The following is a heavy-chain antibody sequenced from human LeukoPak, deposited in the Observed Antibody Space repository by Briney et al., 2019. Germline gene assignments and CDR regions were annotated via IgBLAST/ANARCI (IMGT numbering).Heavy chain of an antibody. V-gene: IGHV3-21*01. Sequence: GGSLRLSCAASGFTFSSYSMNWVRQAPGKGLEWVSSISSSSSYIYYAGSVKGRFTISRENAKNSLYLQMNSLRAGDTAVYYCARSSGALENAFDIWGQGTTVTVSS. CDR2: ISSSSSYI. CDR1: GFTFSSYS. CDR3: ARSSGALENAFDI. J-gene: IGHJ3*02. D-gene: IGHD7-27*01.